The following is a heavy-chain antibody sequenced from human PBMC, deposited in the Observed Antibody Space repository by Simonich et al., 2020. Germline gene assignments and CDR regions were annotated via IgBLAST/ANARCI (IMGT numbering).Heavy chain of an antibody. Sequence: QVQLQESGPGLVKPSETLSLTCTVSGGSISSYYWSWIRQPPGKGLEWIGYIYYRGRTNYNPSLKSRVTILVDTSKNQFSLKLSSVTAADTAVYYCARHDRWLQFYFDYWGQGTLVTVSS. V-gene: IGHV4-59*08. J-gene: IGHJ4*02. CDR1: GGSISSYY. CDR2: IYYRGRT. D-gene: IGHD5-12*01. CDR3: ARHDRWLQFYFDY.